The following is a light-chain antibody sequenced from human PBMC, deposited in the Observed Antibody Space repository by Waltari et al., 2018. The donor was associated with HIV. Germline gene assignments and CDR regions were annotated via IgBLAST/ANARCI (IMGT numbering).Light chain of an antibody. V-gene: IGLV4-69*01. CDR3: QTWGTGSWV. J-gene: IGLJ3*02. CDR2: LNSDGSH. Sequence: QLVLTQSPSASASLGASVKLTCTLSRGHSSHAIAWHQQQPEKGPRYLMNLNSDGSHSKGDGIPDRFSGSSSGAERYLTISSLQSEDEADYYCQTWGTGSWVFGGGTKLTVL. CDR1: RGHSSHA.